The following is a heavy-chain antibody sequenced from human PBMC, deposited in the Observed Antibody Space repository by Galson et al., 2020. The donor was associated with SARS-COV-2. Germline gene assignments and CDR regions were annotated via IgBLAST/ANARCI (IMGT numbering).Heavy chain of an antibody. CDR2: IYHSGST. CDR3: ARDGSGYDYLHFDY. V-gene: IGHV4-38-2*02. J-gene: IGHJ4*02. CDR1: GYSISSGYY. D-gene: IGHD5-12*01. Sequence: SETLSLTCTVSGYSISSGYYWGWIRHPPGKGLEWIGSIYHSGSTYYNPSLKSRVTISVDTSKNQFSLKLSSVTAADPAVYYCARDGSGYDYLHFDYWGQGTLVTVSS.